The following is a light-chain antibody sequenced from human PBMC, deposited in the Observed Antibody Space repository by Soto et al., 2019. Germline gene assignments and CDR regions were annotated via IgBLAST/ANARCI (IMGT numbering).Light chain of an antibody. Sequence: ETVMEQTSATHAAVSGDRASLSRRPSQRISSNLAWYQQKPGQPPRLFIYSASTRATDIPARFSGSGSGTEFTLIINRLEPEDVAIYYCQQYGGSPRITFGQGTRLEIK. V-gene: IGKV3-15*01. CDR2: SAS. J-gene: IGKJ5*01. CDR1: QRISSN. CDR3: QQYGGSPRIT.